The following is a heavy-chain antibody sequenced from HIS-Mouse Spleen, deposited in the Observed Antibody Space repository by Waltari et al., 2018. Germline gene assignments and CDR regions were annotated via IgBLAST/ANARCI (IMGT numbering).Heavy chain of an antibody. D-gene: IGHD6-13*01. CDR1: GGPISSSSYY. V-gene: IGHV4-39*07. CDR2: IYYSGSN. CDR3: AREIPYSSSWYDWYFDL. J-gene: IGHJ2*01. Sequence: QLQLQESGPGLVKPSETLSRTCTVSGGPISSSSYYWGWIRQPPGKGLEWIGSIYYSGSNYYNPSLKSRVTISVDTSKNQFSLKLSSVTAADTAVYYCAREIPYSSSWYDWYFDLWGRGTLVTVSS.